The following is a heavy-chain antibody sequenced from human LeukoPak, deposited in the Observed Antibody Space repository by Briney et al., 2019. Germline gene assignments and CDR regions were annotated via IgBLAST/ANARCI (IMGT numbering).Heavy chain of an antibody. CDR2: ISGSGGNI. Sequence: GGPLRLSCAASGFSFSSYEMIWVRQAPGKGLEWISYISGSGGNIYYADSVKGRFTISRDNAKNSLYLQMNSLRAEDTAVYYCARARARYCSSTSCPNCFDYWGQGTLVTVSS. V-gene: IGHV3-48*03. CDR1: GFSFSSYE. CDR3: ARARARYCSSTSCPNCFDY. J-gene: IGHJ4*02. D-gene: IGHD2-2*01.